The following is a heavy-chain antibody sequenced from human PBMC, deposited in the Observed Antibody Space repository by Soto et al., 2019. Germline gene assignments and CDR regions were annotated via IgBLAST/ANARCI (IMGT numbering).Heavy chain of an antibody. CDR2: IWYDGSNK. V-gene: IGHV3-33*01. Sequence: QVQLVESGGGVVQPGRSLRLSCTASGFTFSTYGMHWVRQAPGKGLEWVTVIWYDGSNKYYADSVKGPFTISRDNSKNTLYLQMNSLRADDTAVYYCARGGGSGSSLVGYYYYTLDVWGQGTTVTVSS. J-gene: IGHJ6*02. CDR1: GFTFSTYG. D-gene: IGHD1-26*01. CDR3: ARGGGSGSSLVGYYYYTLDV.